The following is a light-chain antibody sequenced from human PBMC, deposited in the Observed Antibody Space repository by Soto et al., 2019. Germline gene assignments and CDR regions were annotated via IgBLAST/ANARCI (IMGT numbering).Light chain of an antibody. CDR3: QQYGSSPGT. V-gene: IGKV3-20*01. J-gene: IGKJ1*01. CDR2: GAS. Sequence: EIVLTQSPVTLSLSPGERATLSCRASQSVSSSYLAWYQHKPGQAPRLLIYGASSRATGIPDRFSGSGSGTDFTLTISRLEPEDFAVYYCQQYGSSPGTFGQGTKVEIK. CDR1: QSVSSSY.